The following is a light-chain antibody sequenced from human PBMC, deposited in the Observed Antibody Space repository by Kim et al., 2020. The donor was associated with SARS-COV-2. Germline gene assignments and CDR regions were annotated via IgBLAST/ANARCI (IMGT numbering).Light chain of an antibody. J-gene: IGLJ3*02. CDR2: DVS. V-gene: IGLV2-14*03. CDR1: SRDVGGYNY. Sequence: QSITLSCTGTSRDVGGYNYVSWYQQHPGKAPKLMIYDVSNRPSGVSNRFSGSKSGNTASLTISGLQAEDEADYYCSSYTSSSTSRVFGGGTQLTVL. CDR3: SSYTSSSTSRV.